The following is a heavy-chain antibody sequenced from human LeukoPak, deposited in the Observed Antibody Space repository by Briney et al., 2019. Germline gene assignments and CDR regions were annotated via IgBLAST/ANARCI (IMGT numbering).Heavy chain of an antibody. V-gene: IGHV5-51*01. CDR2: IYPGDSDT. J-gene: IGHJ6*02. Sequence: TGESLKISCKGSGYSFTSYWIGWVRQMPGKGLEWMGIIYPGDSDTRYSPYFQGQVTISADKSISTAYLQWSSLKASDTAMYYCARGLLPTPSYYYYYGMDVWGQGTTVTVSS. CDR1: GYSFTSYW. D-gene: IGHD3-22*01. CDR3: ARGLLPTPSYYYYYGMDV.